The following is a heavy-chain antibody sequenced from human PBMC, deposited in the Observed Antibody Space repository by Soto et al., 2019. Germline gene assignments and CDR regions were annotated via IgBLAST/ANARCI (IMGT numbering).Heavy chain of an antibody. V-gene: IGHV3-30*18. CDR2: ISYDGSNK. CDR1: GFTFSSYG. CDR3: AKVSRPYCGGDCYRVLRTTYFDY. J-gene: IGHJ4*02. D-gene: IGHD2-21*02. Sequence: GGSLRLSCAASGFTFSSYGMHWVRQAPGKGLEWVAVISYDGSNKYYADSVKGRFTISRDNSKNTLYLQMNSLRAEDTAVYYCAKVSRPYCGGDCYRVLRTTYFDYWGQGTLVTVSS.